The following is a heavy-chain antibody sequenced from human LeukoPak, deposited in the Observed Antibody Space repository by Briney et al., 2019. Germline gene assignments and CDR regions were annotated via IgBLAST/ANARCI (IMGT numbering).Heavy chain of an antibody. Sequence: PSGTLTLTCTASGGSISGTYYWCWIRHPPGKGLEGAGKNYYTRATDSNHSLKSRVTISLDTSKNQFSLNLSSVTAADTAVYYCARRWVYDKRAFDAWGQGTMVTVSS. D-gene: IGHD3-16*01. V-gene: IGHV4-59*08. CDR3: ARRWVYDKRAFDA. CDR1: GGSISGTYY. CDR2: NYYTRAT. J-gene: IGHJ3*01.